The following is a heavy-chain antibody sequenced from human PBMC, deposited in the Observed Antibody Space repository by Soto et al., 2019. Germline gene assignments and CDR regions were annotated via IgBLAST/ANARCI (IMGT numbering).Heavy chain of an antibody. V-gene: IGHV3-23*01. D-gene: IGHD5-12*01. CDR2: IYGNGGAT. CDR3: AKDARVDGYWDFAY. Sequence: GGSLRLSCAGSGFTFSTYSMNWVRQAPGKGLEWVSGIYGNGGATFYADSVKGRFTISRDNSKNTLYLQMNSLRAEDTAVYYCAKDARVDGYWDFAYWGQGTLVTVSS. J-gene: IGHJ4*02. CDR1: GFTFSTYS.